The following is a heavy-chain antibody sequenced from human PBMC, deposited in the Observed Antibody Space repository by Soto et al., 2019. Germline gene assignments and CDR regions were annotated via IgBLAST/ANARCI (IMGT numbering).Heavy chain of an antibody. V-gene: IGHV3-73*01. CDR3: TRVEEFNPNYGLDV. J-gene: IGHJ6*02. Sequence: ASGKGLEWVGRIRTKPNSYATAYAASVKGRFTIPRDDSKNTAYLQMNSLKTEDTAVYFCTRVEEFNPNYGLDVWGQGTTVTVSS. CDR2: IRTKPNSYAT.